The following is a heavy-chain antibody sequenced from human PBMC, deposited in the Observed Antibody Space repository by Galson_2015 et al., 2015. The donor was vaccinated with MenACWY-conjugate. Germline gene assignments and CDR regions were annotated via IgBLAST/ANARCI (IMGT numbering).Heavy chain of an antibody. Sequence: SETLSLTCAVYDGSLSDYHWRWIRQPPGKGLEWIGEINHRGSTNYNPSLKSRVSISVDTPNNQFSLKMSDVTAADTAVYYCGVAGSGNYGDYFGYWGQGTLVTVSS. CDR2: INHRGST. J-gene: IGHJ4*02. CDR1: DGSLSDYH. V-gene: IGHV4-34*01. CDR3: GVAGSGNYGDYFGY. D-gene: IGHD3-10*01.